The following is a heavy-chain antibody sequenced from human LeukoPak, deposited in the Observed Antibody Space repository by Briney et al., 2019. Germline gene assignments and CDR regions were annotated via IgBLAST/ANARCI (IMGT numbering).Heavy chain of an antibody. V-gene: IGHV4-34*01. J-gene: IGHJ4*02. CDR1: GGSFSGYY. D-gene: IGHD2-15*01. Sequence: TPSETLSLTCAVYGGSFSGYYWSWIRQPPGKGLEWIGEINHSGSTNYNPSLKSRVTISVDTSKNQFSLKLSSVTAADTAVYYCARHEIMTGFGGSCYFDYWGQGTLVTVSS. CDR2: INHSGST. CDR3: ARHEIMTGFGGSCYFDY.